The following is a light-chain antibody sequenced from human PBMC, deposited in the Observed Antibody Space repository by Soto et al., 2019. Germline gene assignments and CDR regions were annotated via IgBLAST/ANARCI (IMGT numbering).Light chain of an antibody. J-gene: IGLJ2*01. CDR2: EVT. CDR3: SSYTIRSTVV. Sequence: QSVLTQPASVSGSPGQSITISCYGTSNDVGGYKYVSWYQQHPGKAPKLMIYEVTNRPSGVSARFSGSKSGNTASLTISGLQGEDEADYYCSSYTIRSTVVFGGGTKLTVL. CDR1: SNDVGGYKY. V-gene: IGLV2-14*01.